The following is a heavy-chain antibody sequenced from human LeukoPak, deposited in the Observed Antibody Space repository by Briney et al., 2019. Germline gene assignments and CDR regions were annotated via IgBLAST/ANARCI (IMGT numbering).Heavy chain of an antibody. CDR2: ISAYNGNT. J-gene: IGHJ4*02. V-gene: IGHV1-18*01. Sequence: GASVKVSCKASGYTFTSYGISWVRQAPGQGLEWMGWISAYNGNTNYAQKFQGRVTMTRDTSTSTVYMELSSLRSEDTAVYYCARDRPDYYDSSGYSPPDYWGQGTLVTVSS. CDR1: GYTFTSYG. D-gene: IGHD3-22*01. CDR3: ARDRPDYYDSSGYSPPDY.